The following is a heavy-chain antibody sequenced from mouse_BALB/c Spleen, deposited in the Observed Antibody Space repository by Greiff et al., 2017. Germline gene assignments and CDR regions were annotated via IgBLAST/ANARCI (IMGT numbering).Heavy chain of an antibody. D-gene: IGHD3-2*02. CDR2: ISDGGSYT. J-gene: IGHJ4*01. CDR1: GFTFSDYY. CDR3: ARERLSYAMDY. Sequence: EVQLVESGGGLVKPGGSLKLSCAASGFTFSDYYMYWVRQTPEKRLEWVATISDGGSYTYYPDSVKGRFTISRDNAKNNLYLQMSSLKSEDTAMYYSARERLSYAMDYWGQGTSVTVSS. V-gene: IGHV5-4*02.